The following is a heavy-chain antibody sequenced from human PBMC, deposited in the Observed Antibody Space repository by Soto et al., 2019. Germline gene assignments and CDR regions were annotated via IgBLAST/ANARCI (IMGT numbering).Heavy chain of an antibody. V-gene: IGHV1-3*05. D-gene: IGHD2-21*02. CDR3: ARSIVVVTALDY. CDR2: INAGNGNT. CDR1: GYTFTSYA. Sequence: QVQLVQSGAEEKKPVASVKVSCKASGYTFTSYAMHWVRQASGQRLEWMGWINAGNGNTKYSQKFQGRVTITRDTSASTAYMELSSLRSEDTAVYYCARSIVVVTALDYWGQGTLVTVSS. J-gene: IGHJ4*02.